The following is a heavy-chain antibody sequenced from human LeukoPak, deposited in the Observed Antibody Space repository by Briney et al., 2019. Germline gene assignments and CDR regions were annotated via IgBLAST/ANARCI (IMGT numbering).Heavy chain of an antibody. Sequence: GGSLRLSCAASGFTFSSYGMSWVRQAPGKGLEWVSALSRSGGDTYYADSVKGRFTISRDNSKSTLYLQMNSLRAEDTAVYYCAKRSDYGGNSNYFDFWGQGTLATVSS. D-gene: IGHD4-23*01. CDR3: AKRSDYGGNSNYFDF. CDR2: LSRSGGDT. CDR1: GFTFSSYG. J-gene: IGHJ4*02. V-gene: IGHV3-23*01.